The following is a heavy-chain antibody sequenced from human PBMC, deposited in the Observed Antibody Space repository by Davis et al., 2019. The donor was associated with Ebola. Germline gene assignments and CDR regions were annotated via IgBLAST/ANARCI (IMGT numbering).Heavy chain of an antibody. J-gene: IGHJ4*02. CDR3: AKDRYSGSFYPDY. D-gene: IGHD1-26*01. Sequence: SLKISCAASGFTFSSYAMSWVRQAPGKGLEWVSGISWNSDSRGYADSVKGRFTISRDNAKNSLYLQMNSVRAEDTALYYCAKDRYSGSFYPDYWGQGTLVTVSS. CDR1: GFTFSSYA. V-gene: IGHV3-9*01. CDR2: ISWNSDSR.